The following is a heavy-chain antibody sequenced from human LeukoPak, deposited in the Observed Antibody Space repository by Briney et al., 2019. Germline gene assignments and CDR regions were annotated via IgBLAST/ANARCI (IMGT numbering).Heavy chain of an antibody. V-gene: IGHV4-34*01. CDR2: INHSGST. CDR3: ARRLGTSLFPLVY. Sequence: SETLSLTRAVYGGSFSGYYWSWIRQPPGKGLEWIGEINHSGSTNYNPSLKSRVTISVDTSKNQFSLKLSSVTAADTAVYYCARRLGTSLFPLVYWGQGTLVTVSS. CDR1: GGSFSGYY. D-gene: IGHD2-2*01. J-gene: IGHJ4*02.